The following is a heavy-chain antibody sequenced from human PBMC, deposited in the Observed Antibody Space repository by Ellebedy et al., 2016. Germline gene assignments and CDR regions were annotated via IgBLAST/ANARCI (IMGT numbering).Heavy chain of an antibody. D-gene: IGHD3-3*01. CDR2: ITSSGGST. J-gene: IGHJ4*02. Sequence: GESLKISCVASGFTFSTCAMSWVRQAPGRGLEWVSSITSSGGSTYYADSVKGRFTISRDNAKNTLYLQMNSVRADDTAVYYCTRGQSVGGVWGQGTLVTVAS. CDR3: TRGQSVGGV. V-gene: IGHV3-23*01. CDR1: GFTFSTCA.